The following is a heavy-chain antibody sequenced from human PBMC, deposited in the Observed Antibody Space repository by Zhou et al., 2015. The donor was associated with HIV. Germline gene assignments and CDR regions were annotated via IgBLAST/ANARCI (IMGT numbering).Heavy chain of an antibody. CDR1: GYTLGNYG. CDR3: ARDSTSMLTLLVDY. D-gene: IGHD4/OR15-4a*01. Sequence: QVQLVQSATEVKKSGASVKVSCKASGYTLGNYGVSWVRQAPGKGLEWMGWTYNGYTKYAPKFQDRVTMTTDTSTSTAYMEMRSLTSDDTAVYYCARDSTSMLTLLVDYWGHGNPGHRL. V-gene: IGHV1-18*01. CDR2: TYNGYT. J-gene: IGHJ4*02.